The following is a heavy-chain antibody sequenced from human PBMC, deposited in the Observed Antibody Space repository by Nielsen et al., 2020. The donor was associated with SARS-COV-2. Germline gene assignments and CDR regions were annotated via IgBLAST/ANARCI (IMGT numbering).Heavy chain of an antibody. V-gene: IGHV3-48*03. CDR1: GFTFSSYE. Sequence: GGSLRLSCAASGFTFSSYEMNWVRQAPGKGLEWVSYISSSGSTIYYADSVKGRFTISRDNAKNSLYLQMNSLRAEDTAVYYCARGQWAAAPGYYYGMDVWGQGTTVTVSS. D-gene: IGHD6-13*01. J-gene: IGHJ6*02. CDR3: ARGQWAAAPGYYYGMDV. CDR2: ISSSGSTI.